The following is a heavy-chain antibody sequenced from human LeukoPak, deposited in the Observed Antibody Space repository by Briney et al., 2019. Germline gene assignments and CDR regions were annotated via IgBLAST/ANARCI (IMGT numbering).Heavy chain of an antibody. CDR1: GGSISTYY. Sequence: PSETLSLTCTVSGGSISTYYWSWIRQPPGKGLEWIGFIYYSGSTNYNPSLKSRVTISVDTSKNQFSLKLSSVTAADTAVYYCARPSLDYGGIDAFDFWGQGTLVTVSS. CDR3: ARPSLDYGGIDAFDF. D-gene: IGHD4-23*01. V-gene: IGHV4-59*08. J-gene: IGHJ3*01. CDR2: IYYSGST.